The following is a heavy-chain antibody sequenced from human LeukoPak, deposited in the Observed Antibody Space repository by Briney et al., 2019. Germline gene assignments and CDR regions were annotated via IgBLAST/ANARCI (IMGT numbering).Heavy chain of an antibody. Sequence: ASVKVSCKASGYTFTSYGISWVRQAPGQGLEWMGWISPYNSNTYYAQNLQGRVTMTTDTSTRTTYMELRSLRSDDTAVYYCARDLKRGYSSGRYSWGTGSSNDFWGQGTLVTVSS. D-gene: IGHD6-19*01. CDR2: ISPYNSNT. CDR3: ARDLKRGYSSGRYSWGTGSSNDF. J-gene: IGHJ4*02. V-gene: IGHV1-18*01. CDR1: GYTFTSYG.